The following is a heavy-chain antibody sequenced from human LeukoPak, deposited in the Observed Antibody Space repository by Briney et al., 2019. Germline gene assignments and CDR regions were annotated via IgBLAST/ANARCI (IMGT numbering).Heavy chain of an antibody. CDR2: ISCSSTNI. CDR1: GFSFSSYS. V-gene: IGHV3-21*01. J-gene: IGHJ3*02. D-gene: IGHD3-22*01. Sequence: GGSLRLSCAASGFSFSSYSMNWVRQAPGKGLEWVSSISCSSTNIYYADSVKGRFTISRDNAKNSLYLQMSSLRAEDTAVYYCARGVRTWYYYDRSGTDAFDIWGQGTMVTVSS. CDR3: ARGVRTWYYYDRSGTDAFDI.